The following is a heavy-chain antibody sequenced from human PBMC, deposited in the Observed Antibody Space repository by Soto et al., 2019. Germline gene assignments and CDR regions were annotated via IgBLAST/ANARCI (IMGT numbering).Heavy chain of an antibody. D-gene: IGHD3-10*01. CDR2: ISWNSGRT. J-gene: IGHJ4*02. CDR3: AKDKAEGSADLSPYYFDS. V-gene: IGHV3-9*03. Sequence: EVQLVESGGGLVQPGRSLRLSCAASGFTFDDCAMHWVRQVPGKGLEWVSGISWNSGRTAYADSVKGRFTISRDNAKTARFMTMNSLRADDMALYYCAKDKAEGSADLSPYYFDSWGQGALVTVSS. CDR1: GFTFDDCA.